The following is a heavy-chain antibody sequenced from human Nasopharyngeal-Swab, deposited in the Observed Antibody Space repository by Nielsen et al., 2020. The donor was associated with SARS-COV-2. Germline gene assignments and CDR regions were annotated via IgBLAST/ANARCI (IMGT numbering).Heavy chain of an antibody. CDR2: ISASGDGA. V-gene: IGHV3-23*01. J-gene: IGHJ4*02. Sequence: GGSLRLSCAASGFTFSSYGMHWVRQAPGKGLEWVSSISASGDGAYYADSVKGRFSISRDNSKNTLYLQMSSLRAEDTAIYYCAKTRTSGTSFFDYWGQGTLVTVSS. CDR3: AKTRTSGTSFFDY. CDR1: GFTFSSYG. D-gene: IGHD1-26*01.